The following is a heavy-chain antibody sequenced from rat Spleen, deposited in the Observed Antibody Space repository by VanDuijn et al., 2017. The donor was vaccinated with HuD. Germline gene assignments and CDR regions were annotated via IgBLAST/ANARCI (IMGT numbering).Heavy chain of an antibody. D-gene: IGHD4-1*01. CDR3: ARDGGELGY. CDR1: GFSLTSYH. V-gene: IGHV2S12*01. J-gene: IGHJ2*01. CDR2: ISSGGHT. Sequence: QVQRKASGPGLVQPSQTLSLTCTVSGFSLTSYHVSWVRQPPVKGLEWIATISSGGHTYYNSALKSRLNISRDTSKSQVLLKMNSLQSEDTATYSCARDGGELGYWGQGVMVTVSS.